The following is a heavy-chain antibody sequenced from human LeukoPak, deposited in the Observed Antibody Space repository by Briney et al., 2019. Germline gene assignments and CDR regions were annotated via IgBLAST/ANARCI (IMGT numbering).Heavy chain of an antibody. CDR1: GGSISISNYY. D-gene: IGHD2-8*01. CDR2: ISYSGT. J-gene: IGHJ2*01. CDR3: ARAGTNGDYWYFDL. V-gene: IGHV4-39*07. Sequence: SETLSLTCTVSGGSISISNYYWGWIRQPPGRGLEWIGSISYSGTYYNPSLKSRVTISVDTSKNQFSLKLSSVTAADTAVYYCARAGTNGDYWYFDLWGRGTLVTVSS.